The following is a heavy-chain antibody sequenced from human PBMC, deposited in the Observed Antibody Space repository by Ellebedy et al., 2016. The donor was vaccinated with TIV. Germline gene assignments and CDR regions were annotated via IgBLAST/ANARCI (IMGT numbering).Heavy chain of an antibody. D-gene: IGHD3-16*01. CDR1: GFSTSG. CDR2: IRSDGSNK. J-gene: IGHJ4*03. CDR3: VKGAYPVPTVIAV. V-gene: IGHV3-30*02. Sequence: GESLKISCATSGFSTSGMHWVRQAPGKGLEWVAFIRSDGSNKYYADSVEGRFTISRDNSRNTLDLQMTRWGVEDTARYYCVKGAYPVPTVIAVWGQGTVVIVSS.